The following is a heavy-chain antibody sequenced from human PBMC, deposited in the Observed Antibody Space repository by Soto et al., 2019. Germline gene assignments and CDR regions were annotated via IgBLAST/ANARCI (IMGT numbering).Heavy chain of an antibody. V-gene: IGHV1-69*14. J-gene: IGHJ4*02. CDR3: ARDYTTSTNYHITNYGYFDF. CDR1: GGTSRNYV. Sequence: QVQLVQSGPEIKKPGSSVKVSCKDSGGTSRNYVISWVRQAPGQGLEWMGGIIPIFGTPTYAQKFQGRVTIAAYNSPSAAYMELRSLRSEDTVVYNCARDYTTSTNYHITNYGYFDFSGLGTLVTVSS. D-gene: IGHD3-3*01. CDR2: IIPIFGTP.